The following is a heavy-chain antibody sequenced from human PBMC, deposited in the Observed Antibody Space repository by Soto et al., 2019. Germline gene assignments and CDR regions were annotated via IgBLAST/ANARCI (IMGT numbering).Heavy chain of an antibody. V-gene: IGHV3-23*01. CDR2: ISSSGSGT. CDR1: GFTFTSYV. J-gene: IGHJ5*02. D-gene: IGHD2-15*01. CDR3: AKGRSGGSLDWLDP. Sequence: PGGSLRLSCAASGFTFTSYVMYWVRQAPGKGLEFVSSISSSGSGTYYADSVQGRFTTSRDNSKNTLYLQMNSLTAEDTAVYYCAKGRSGGSLDWLDPWGQGTLVTFSS.